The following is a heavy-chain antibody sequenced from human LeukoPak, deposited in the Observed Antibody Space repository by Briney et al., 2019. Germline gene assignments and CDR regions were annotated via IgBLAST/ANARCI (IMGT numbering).Heavy chain of an antibody. Sequence: AGGSLRLSCAASGFTFSSYAMSWVRQAPGKGLEWVSAISGSGGSTYYADSVKGRFTISRDNVENSLYLQMNSLRAEDTAVYYCARDLYGSGRFFGYWGQGTLVTVSS. J-gene: IGHJ4*02. CDR3: ARDLYGSGRFFGY. CDR1: GFTFSSYA. V-gene: IGHV3-23*01. D-gene: IGHD3-10*01. CDR2: ISGSGGST.